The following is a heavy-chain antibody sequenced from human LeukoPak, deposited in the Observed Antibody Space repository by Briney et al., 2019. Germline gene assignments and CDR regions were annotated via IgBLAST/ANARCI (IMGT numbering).Heavy chain of an antibody. D-gene: IGHD3-3*01. J-gene: IGHJ4*02. CDR2: MNPNSGNT. Sequence: AASVKVSCKASGYTFTSYDINWVRQATGQGLEWMGWMNPNSGNTGYAQKFQGRVTMTRNTSISTAYKELSSLRSEDTAVYYCARRTKRFLEWLPEYYFDYWGQGTLVTVSS. V-gene: IGHV1-8*01. CDR1: GYTFTSYD. CDR3: ARRTKRFLEWLPEYYFDY.